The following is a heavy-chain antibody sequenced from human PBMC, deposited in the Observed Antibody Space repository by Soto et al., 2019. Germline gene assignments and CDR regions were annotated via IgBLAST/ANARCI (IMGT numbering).Heavy chain of an antibody. D-gene: IGHD2-2*01. CDR3: ARLARYCSSTSCYGGIDY. Sequence: SETLSLTCTVSGVSISSSSYYWSWIRQPPGKGLEWIGYIYYSGSTNYNPSLKSRVTISVDTSKNQFSLKLSSVTAADTAVYYCARLARYCSSTSCYGGIDYWGQGTLVTVSS. V-gene: IGHV4-61*05. J-gene: IGHJ4*02. CDR1: GVSISSSSYY. CDR2: IYYSGST.